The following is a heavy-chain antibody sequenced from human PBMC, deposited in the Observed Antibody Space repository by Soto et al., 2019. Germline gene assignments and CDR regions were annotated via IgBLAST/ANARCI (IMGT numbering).Heavy chain of an antibody. Sequence: QINLIESGPTLVKPTQTLTLTCTFSGFSLSTSGAAVGWVRQPPGRALEWLALIYWDGDKRYNASLGNRLTITKDTSMNQVVLTLTTVDPADTATYYCAHRATMTIFGLIIDNGIWFDPWGQGTRVSVSS. D-gene: IGHD3-3*01. CDR2: IYWDGDK. CDR1: GFSLSTSGAA. J-gene: IGHJ5*02. CDR3: AHRATMTIFGLIIDNGIWFDP. V-gene: IGHV2-5*02.